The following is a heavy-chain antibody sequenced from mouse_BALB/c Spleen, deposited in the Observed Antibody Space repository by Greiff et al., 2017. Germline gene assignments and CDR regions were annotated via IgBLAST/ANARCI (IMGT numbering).Heavy chain of an antibody. D-gene: IGHD2-12*01. CDR2: INPSTGYT. CDR1: GYTFTSYW. CDR3: EKSYRYDSGYALDY. J-gene: IGHJ4*01. V-gene: IGHV1-7*01. Sequence: VQLQQSGAELAKPGASVKMSCKASGYTFTSYWMHWVKQRPGQGLEWIGYINPSTGYTEYNQKFKDKATLTADKSSSTAYMQLSSLTSEDSAVYYCEKSYRYDSGYALDYWGQGTSVTVSS.